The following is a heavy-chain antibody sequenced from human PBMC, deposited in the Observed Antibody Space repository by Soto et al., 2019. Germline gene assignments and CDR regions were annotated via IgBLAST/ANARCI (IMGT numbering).Heavy chain of an antibody. CDR3: ATFVVADYYYYYGMDV. Sequence: GASVKVSFKASGYTFTSYDINWLRQATGQGLEWMGWMNPNSGNTGYAQKFQGRVTMTRNTSISTAYMELGSLRSEDTAVYYCATFVVADYYYYYGMDVWGQGTTVTVSS. CDR1: GYTFTSYD. J-gene: IGHJ6*02. V-gene: IGHV1-8*01. D-gene: IGHD2-15*01. CDR2: MNPNSGNT.